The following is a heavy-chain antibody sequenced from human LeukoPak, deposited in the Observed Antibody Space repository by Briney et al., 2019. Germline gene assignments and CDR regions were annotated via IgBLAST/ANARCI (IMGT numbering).Heavy chain of an antibody. V-gene: IGHV3-7*01. CDR2: IKQDGSEK. Sequence: GGSLRLSCAASGFTFGSYWMSWVRQAPGKGPEWVANIKQDGSEKNYVDSVKGRFTISRDNAENSLYLQMNSLRAEDTAVYYCARVGWFGELTRHPGGDFWGQGTLVTVSS. CDR1: GFTFGSYW. CDR3: ARVGWFGELTRHPGGDF. J-gene: IGHJ4*02. D-gene: IGHD3-10*01.